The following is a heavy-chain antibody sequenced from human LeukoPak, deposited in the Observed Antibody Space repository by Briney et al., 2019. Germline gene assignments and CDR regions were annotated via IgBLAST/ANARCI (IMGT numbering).Heavy chain of an antibody. J-gene: IGHJ6*03. V-gene: IGHV3-64*01. CDR2: ISSNGGST. Sequence: GGSLRLSCAASGFTFSSYAMHWVRQAPGKGLEYVSAISSNGGSTYYANSVKGRFTISRDNSKNTLYLRMGSLRAEDMAVYYCARGVGYCSSTSCYYYYMDVWGKGTTVTIS. D-gene: IGHD2-2*01. CDR1: GFTFSSYA. CDR3: ARGVGYCSSTSCYYYYMDV.